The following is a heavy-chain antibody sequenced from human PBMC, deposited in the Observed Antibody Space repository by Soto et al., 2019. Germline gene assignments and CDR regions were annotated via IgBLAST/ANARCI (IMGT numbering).Heavy chain of an antibody. CDR1: GYTFTSYD. D-gene: IGHD2-15*01. CDR3: ARGLGYCSGGSCSWYNWFDP. Sequence: ASVKVSCKASGYTFTSYDINWVRQATGQGLEWMGWMNPNSGNTGYAQKFQGRVTMTRNTSMSTAYMELSSLRSEDTAVYYCARGLGYCSGGSCSWYNWFDPWGQGTLVTVSS. V-gene: IGHV1-8*01. J-gene: IGHJ5*02. CDR2: MNPNSGNT.